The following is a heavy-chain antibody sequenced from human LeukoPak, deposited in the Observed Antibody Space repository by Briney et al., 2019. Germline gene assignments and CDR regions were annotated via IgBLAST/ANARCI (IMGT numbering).Heavy chain of an antibody. D-gene: IGHD4-17*01. CDR1: GLTFSDSA. CDR2: ISGSGGST. J-gene: IGHJ6*02. V-gene: IGHV3-23*01. Sequence: GGSLKLSCAASGLTFSDSAIHWVRQAPGRGLEWVSAISGSGGSTYYADSVKGRFTISRDNSKNTLYLQMNSLRAEDTAVYYCAKGDLYGDYPYGMDVWGQGTTVTVSS. CDR3: AKGDLYGDYPYGMDV.